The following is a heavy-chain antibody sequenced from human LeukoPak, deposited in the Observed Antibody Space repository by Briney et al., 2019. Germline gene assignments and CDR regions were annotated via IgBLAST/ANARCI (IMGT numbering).Heavy chain of an antibody. CDR2: XXPSGGST. D-gene: IGHD2-15*01. J-gene: IGHJ4*02. CDR3: ARAPPSCSGGSCFSNLDLDY. V-gene: IGHV1-46*01. Sequence: QAPGQGLEXMXXXXPSGGSTSFAQKFQGRVTMTRDTSTSTVYMELSSLRSEDTAVYYCARAPPSCSGGSCFSNLDLDYWGQGTLVTVSS.